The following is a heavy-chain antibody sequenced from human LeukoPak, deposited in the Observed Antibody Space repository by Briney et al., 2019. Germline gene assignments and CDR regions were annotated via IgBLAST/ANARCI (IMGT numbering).Heavy chain of an antibody. CDR2: IYHSGST. J-gene: IGHJ4*02. CDR3: ARALNVWAAAGTDFDY. Sequence: SETLSLTCTVSSGSITSSSYYWGWIRQPPGKDLEWIGSIYHSGSTYYNPSLKSRVTISVDTSKNQFSLKLSSVTAADTAVYYCARALNVWAAAGTDFDYWGQGTLVTVSS. V-gene: IGHV4-39*01. D-gene: IGHD6-13*01. CDR1: SGSITSSSYY.